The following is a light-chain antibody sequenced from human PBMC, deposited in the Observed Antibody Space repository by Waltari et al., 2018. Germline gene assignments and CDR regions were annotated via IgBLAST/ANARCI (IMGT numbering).Light chain of an antibody. CDR1: SSDVGGYDY. CDR2: DVN. Sequence: QSALTQPRSVSGSPGQSVTISCTGTSSDVGGYDYVSWYQQNTGKAPKLIVFDVNRRPSGVPERFSGSKSGNTASRTISGLQAEDEADYYCCSYAGSYTWVFGTGTKVTVL. V-gene: IGLV2-11*01. CDR3: CSYAGSYTWV. J-gene: IGLJ1*01.